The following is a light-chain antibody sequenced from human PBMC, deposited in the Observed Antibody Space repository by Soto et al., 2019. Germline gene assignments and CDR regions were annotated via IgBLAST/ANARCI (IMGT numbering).Light chain of an antibody. CDR2: DAS. CDR3: QQYHTFSA. J-gene: IGKJ1*01. V-gene: IGKV1-5*01. CDR1: QYISRW. Sequence: DIQMTQSPSTLSASVGDRVTITCRASQYISRWLAWYQQRPGKAPNLLIYDASTLQSGVPSRFSGSGSGTEFTLTISSLQPDDFATYYCQQYHTFSAFGQGTKGEIK.